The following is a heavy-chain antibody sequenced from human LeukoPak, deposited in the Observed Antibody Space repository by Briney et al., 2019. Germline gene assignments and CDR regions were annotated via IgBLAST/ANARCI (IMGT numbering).Heavy chain of an antibody. CDR1: GFDFGAYE. CDR2: FAGSDTTT. J-gene: IGHJ4*02. D-gene: IGHD3-22*01. CDR3: ARERDYDTYIDY. V-gene: IGHV3-48*03. Sequence: GGSLRLSCAASGFDFGAYEMNWVRQAPGKGLEWVAYFAGSDTTTYYADSVKGRFTISRDNARNSLYLQMNSLRAEDTALYYCARERDYDTYIDYWGQGTLVTVSS.